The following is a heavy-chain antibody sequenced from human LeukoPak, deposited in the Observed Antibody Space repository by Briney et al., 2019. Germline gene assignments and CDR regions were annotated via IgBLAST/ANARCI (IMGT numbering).Heavy chain of an antibody. CDR1: GFTFSSYA. V-gene: IGHV3-30*04. CDR2: ISYDGSNK. Sequence: GRSLRLSCAASGFTFSSYAMNWVRQAPGKGLEWVAVISYDGSNKYYADSVKGRFTISRDNSKNTLYLQMNSLRAEDTAVYYCARSQVSVVVVGAVDYWGQGTLVTVSS. CDR3: ARSQVSVVVVGAVDY. J-gene: IGHJ4*02. D-gene: IGHD2-15*01.